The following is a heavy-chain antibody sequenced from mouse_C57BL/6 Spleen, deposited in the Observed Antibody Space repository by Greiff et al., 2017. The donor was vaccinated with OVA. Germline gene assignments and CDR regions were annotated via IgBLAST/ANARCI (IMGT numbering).Heavy chain of an antibody. J-gene: IGHJ3*01. D-gene: IGHD3-2*02. CDR2: IYPGDGDT. Sequence: QVQLQQSGPELVKPGASVKISCKASGYAFSSSWMNWVKQRPGTGLEWIGRIYPGDGDTNYNGTFKVKATLTADKSSSTAYMQLSSLTSEDAAVYCGARSGAPAWFAYWGQGTLVTVAA. CDR1: GYAFSSSW. CDR3: ARSGAPAWFAY. V-gene: IGHV1-82*01.